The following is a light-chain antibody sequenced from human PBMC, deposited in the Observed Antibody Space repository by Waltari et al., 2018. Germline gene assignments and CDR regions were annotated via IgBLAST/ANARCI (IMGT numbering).Light chain of an antibody. CDR2: WAS. CDR3: QQYYSTPPT. CDR1: QSVLNTSNNRNR. Sequence: DIVMTQSPDSLAVSLGERATIHCKASQSVLNTSNNRNRLAWFQQKPGQPPKVLIYWASTRESGVPVRFSCSGSGTDFTLTISNLMAENVAVYYCQQYYSTPPTFGRGTKLEIK. V-gene: IGKV4-1*01. J-gene: IGKJ2*01.